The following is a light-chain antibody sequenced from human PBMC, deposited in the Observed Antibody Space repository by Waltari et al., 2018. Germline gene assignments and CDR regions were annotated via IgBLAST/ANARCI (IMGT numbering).Light chain of an antibody. J-gene: IGKJ5*01. Sequence: EIVLTQSPGTLSLSPGERATLSCRASQSVGGSYLAWYQQKPGQAPILLIYGTFSMATGIPDRFSGSGAGTDFSLTISRLEPEDFAVYYCQQYGSSPGITFGQGTRVEIK. CDR2: GTF. CDR1: QSVGGSY. CDR3: QQYGSSPGIT. V-gene: IGKV3-20*01.